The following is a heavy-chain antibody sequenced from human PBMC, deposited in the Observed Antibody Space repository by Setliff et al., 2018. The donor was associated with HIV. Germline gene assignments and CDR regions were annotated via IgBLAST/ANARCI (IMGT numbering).Heavy chain of an antibody. CDR3: ATVVIAAARGSEYFQH. Sequence: SVKVSCKASGGTFSSYAISWVRQAPGQGLEWMGGIIPIFGTANYAQKFQGRVTMTEDTSTDTAYMELSSLRSEDTAVYYCATVVIAAARGSEYFQHWGQGTLVTVSS. V-gene: IGHV1-69*06. D-gene: IGHD6-13*01. CDR2: IIPIFGTA. J-gene: IGHJ1*01. CDR1: GGTFSSYA.